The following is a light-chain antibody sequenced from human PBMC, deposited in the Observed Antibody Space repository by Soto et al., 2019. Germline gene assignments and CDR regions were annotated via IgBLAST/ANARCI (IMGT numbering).Light chain of an antibody. CDR3: AAWDDSLSGHVV. CDR1: ASNIGNND. J-gene: IGLJ2*01. V-gene: IGLV1-47*01. CDR2: RNT. Sequence: QPVLTQPPSVSGTPGQRGVISCSGSASNIGNNDVYWYQHLPGTAPKLLIYRNTQRPSGVPDRFSGSRSGTSASLAISGLQSEDEADFYCAAWDDSLSGHVVFGGGTKVTVL.